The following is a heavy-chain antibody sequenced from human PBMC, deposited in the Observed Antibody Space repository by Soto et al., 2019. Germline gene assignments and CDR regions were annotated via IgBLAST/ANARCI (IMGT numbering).Heavy chain of an antibody. V-gene: IGHV2-5*02. D-gene: IGHD2-2*01. CDR2: MYWDADR. J-gene: IGHJ4*02. CDR3: GHGRRVVRAAEFDF. Sequence: QITLKEFVPTLAKPTQTLTLTCTFSGFSLNNNGVGVGWIRQPPGKALEWLEGMYWDADRRYSPSLKGRLSITKDPSQNQVALRRSNTDPLDTATYFSGHGRRVVRAAEFDFCGQATGVTVSS. CDR1: GFSLNNNGVG.